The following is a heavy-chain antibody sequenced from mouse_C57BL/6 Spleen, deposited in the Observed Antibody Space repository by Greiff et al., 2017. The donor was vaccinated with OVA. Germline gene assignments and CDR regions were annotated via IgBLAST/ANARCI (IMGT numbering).Heavy chain of an antibody. D-gene: IGHD3-2*01. J-gene: IGHJ2*01. CDR3: AQETDNPLDY. CDR1: GYAFSSSW. CDR2: IYPGDGDT. Sequence: VQLQQSGPELVKPGASVKISCKASGYAFSSSWMNWVKQRPGKGLEWIGRIYPGDGDTNYNGKFKGKATLTADKSSSTAYMQLSSLTSEDSAVYFCAQETDNPLDYWGQGTTLTVSS. V-gene: IGHV1-82*01.